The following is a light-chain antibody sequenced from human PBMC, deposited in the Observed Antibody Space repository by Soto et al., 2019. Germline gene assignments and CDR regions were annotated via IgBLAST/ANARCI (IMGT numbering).Light chain of an antibody. Sequence: EMQMTQSPPTLSASVGDRVTITCRSSQSISSWLAWYQQKPGKAPKLLIYDASSLESGVPSRFRGSGSGTDFTLTISRLQAEDFATHFCQQLNSYPLTFGGGTKVDIK. J-gene: IGKJ4*01. V-gene: IGKV1-5*01. CDR2: DAS. CDR3: QQLNSYPLT. CDR1: QSISSW.